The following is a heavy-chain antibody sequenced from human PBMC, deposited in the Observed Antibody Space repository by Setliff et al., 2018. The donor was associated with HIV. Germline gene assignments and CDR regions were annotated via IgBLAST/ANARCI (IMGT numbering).Heavy chain of an antibody. CDR1: AYTFTNYY. D-gene: IGHD6-19*01. CDR3: AIPRGDSLAGDPTVFYMDV. Sequence: ASVKVSCKTSAYTFTNYYMHWVRQAPGHGLEWMGTINPSGGSTNYAQKFQGRVTMTSDTYASIVYMDLSRLRFEDTSLYYCAIPRGDSLAGDPTVFYMDVWGKGTSVTVSS. J-gene: IGHJ6*03. CDR2: INPSGGST. V-gene: IGHV1-46*01.